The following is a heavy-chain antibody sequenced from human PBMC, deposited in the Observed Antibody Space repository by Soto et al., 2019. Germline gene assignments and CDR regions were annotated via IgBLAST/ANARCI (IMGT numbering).Heavy chain of an antibody. Sequence: GGSLRLSCAASGFTFSDYAMHWVRQAPGKGLEWVTVISFDGKNKYYADSVKGRFTISRDNAKNTLYLQMNSLRAEDTAVYYCARSHLYYDSSGYPDYWGQGTLVTVSS. D-gene: IGHD3-22*01. V-gene: IGHV3-30*04. J-gene: IGHJ4*02. CDR3: ARSHLYYDSSGYPDY. CDR2: ISFDGKNK. CDR1: GFTFSDYA.